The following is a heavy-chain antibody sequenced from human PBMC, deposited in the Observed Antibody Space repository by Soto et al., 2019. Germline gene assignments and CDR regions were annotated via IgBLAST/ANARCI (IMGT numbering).Heavy chain of an antibody. D-gene: IGHD2-2*01. CDR1: GFTFSSYA. V-gene: IGHV3-23*01. J-gene: IGHJ6*02. CDR3: ARYIPGVRYYGMDV. CDR2: IGESGTPT. Sequence: HPGGSLRLSCAASGFTFSSYAMKWVRQAPGKGLEWVSLIGESGTPTYYADPVKGRFTISRDNSGNTLFLEMYSLRAEDTAVYYCARYIPGVRYYGMDVWGQGTTVTVSS.